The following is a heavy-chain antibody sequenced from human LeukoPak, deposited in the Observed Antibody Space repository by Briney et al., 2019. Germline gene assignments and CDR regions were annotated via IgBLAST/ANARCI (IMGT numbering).Heavy chain of an antibody. CDR1: GFTFSSYA. Sequence: PGGSLRLSCAASGFTFSSYAMSWVRQAPGKGLEWVSVISASGGRTSYADSVKGRFTVSRDNSKNTLYLQMNSLRAEDTAVYYCAKEFGDYYDSSGYYNWYFDLWGRGTLVTVSS. D-gene: IGHD3-22*01. J-gene: IGHJ2*01. V-gene: IGHV3-23*01. CDR2: ISASGGRT. CDR3: AKEFGDYYDSSGYYNWYFDL.